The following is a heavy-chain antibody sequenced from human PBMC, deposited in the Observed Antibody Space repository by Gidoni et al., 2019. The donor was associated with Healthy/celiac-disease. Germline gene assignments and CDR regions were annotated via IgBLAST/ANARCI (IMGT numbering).Heavy chain of an antibody. V-gene: IGHV1-69*01. D-gene: IGHD3-22*01. CDR3: EGYDSSGLGSNFDY. CDR1: GGTFSSYA. CDR2: IIPIFGTA. Sequence: QVQLVQSGAEVKKPGSSVKVSCKASGGTFSSYAISWVRQAPGQGLEWMGGIIPIFGTANYAQKYQGRVTITADESTSTAYMELSSLRSEDTAVYYCEGYDSSGLGSNFDYWGQGTLVTVSS. J-gene: IGHJ4*02.